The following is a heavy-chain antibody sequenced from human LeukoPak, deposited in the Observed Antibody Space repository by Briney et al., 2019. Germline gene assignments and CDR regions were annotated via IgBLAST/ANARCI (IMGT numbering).Heavy chain of an antibody. CDR2: ISAYDGNT. V-gene: IGHV1-18*04. Sequence: RASVKVSCKASGYTFTSYYMHWVRQAPGQGLEWMGWISAYDGNTYYAQKVQGRVTMTTDTSTTTAYMELRSLRSDDTAIYYCARRISGATATRHFDYWGQGTLVTVSS. J-gene: IGHJ4*02. D-gene: IGHD2-15*01. CDR3: ARRISGATATRHFDY. CDR1: GYTFTSYY.